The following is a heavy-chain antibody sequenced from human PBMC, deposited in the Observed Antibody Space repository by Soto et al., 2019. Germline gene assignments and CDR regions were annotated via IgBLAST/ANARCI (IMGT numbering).Heavy chain of an antibody. V-gene: IGHV6-1*01. CDR1: GDSVSSNSAA. CDR3: AREARPHTYYYDSSGYYYPPPNWFDP. Sequence: SQTLSLTCAISGDSVSSNSAAWNWIRQSPSRGLEWLGRTYYRSKWYNDYAVSVKSRITINPDTSKNQFSLQLNSVTPKDTAVYYCAREARPHTYYYDSSGYYYPPPNWFDPWGQGTLVTVPQ. CDR2: TYYRSKWYN. D-gene: IGHD3-22*01. J-gene: IGHJ5*02.